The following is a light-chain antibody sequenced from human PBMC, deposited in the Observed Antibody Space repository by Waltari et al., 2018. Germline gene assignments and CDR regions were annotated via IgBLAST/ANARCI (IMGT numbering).Light chain of an antibody. V-gene: IGKV1-9*01. CDR3: QQVNGYPLT. CDR2: AAS. Sequence: DIQLTQSPSFLSASVGDRVTITCRASQGISSYLVWYQQKPGKAPKVLISAASTLQTGVPSRVSGSGSGTEFTLTISSLQPEDFATYYCQQVNGYPLTFGGGTKVEIK. J-gene: IGKJ4*01. CDR1: QGISSY.